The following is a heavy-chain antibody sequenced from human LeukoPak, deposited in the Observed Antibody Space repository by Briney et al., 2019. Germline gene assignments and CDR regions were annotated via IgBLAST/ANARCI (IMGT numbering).Heavy chain of an antibody. CDR2: ISGSGGST. D-gene: IGHD2-2*01. CDR3: AKDGTTSHGRYCSSNSCYYFDH. V-gene: IGHV3-23*01. CDR1: GFSFSSYG. J-gene: IGHJ4*02. Sequence: PGGSLRLSCAASGFSFSSYGMSWARQAPGKGLEWVSGISGSGGSTYYADSVKGRFTISRDNSKNTLDLQMNSLRAEDTAVYYCAKDGTTSHGRYCSSNSCYYFDHWGQGTLVTVSS.